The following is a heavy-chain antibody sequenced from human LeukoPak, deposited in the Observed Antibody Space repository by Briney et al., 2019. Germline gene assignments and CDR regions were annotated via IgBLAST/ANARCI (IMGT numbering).Heavy chain of an antibody. Sequence: ASVKVSCKASGYTFTGYYMHWVRQAPGQGLEWMGWINPNSGGTNYAQKFQGWVTMTRDTSISTAYMELSRLRSDDTAVYYCARGKPSSFRRFEHDWFDPWGQGTLVTVSS. CDR2: INPNSGGT. CDR1: GYTFTGYY. J-gene: IGHJ5*02. D-gene: IGHD3-3*01. V-gene: IGHV1-2*04. CDR3: ARGKPSSFRRFEHDWFDP.